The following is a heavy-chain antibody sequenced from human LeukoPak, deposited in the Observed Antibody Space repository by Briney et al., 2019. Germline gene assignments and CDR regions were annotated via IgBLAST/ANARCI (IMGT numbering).Heavy chain of an antibody. V-gene: IGHV3-48*01. CDR2: ISSLSRTI. CDR1: GFTFSSYN. Sequence: GGSLRLSCAASGFTFSSYNMNWVRQAPGKGLEWVSYISSLSRTIYYADSVKGRFTISRDNAKSSLYLQMDSLRAEDTAVYYCARPRNWGSREGFDYWGQGTLVTVSS. J-gene: IGHJ4*02. CDR3: ARPRNWGSREGFDY. D-gene: IGHD7-27*01.